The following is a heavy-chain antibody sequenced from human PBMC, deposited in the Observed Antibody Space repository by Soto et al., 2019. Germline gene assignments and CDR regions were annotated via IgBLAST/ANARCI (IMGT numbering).Heavy chain of an antibody. CDR1: GGSLSRGDYY. Sequence: PSETLSLTCTVSGGSLSRGDYYWIWIRQPPGKGLEWIGYIYYSGSTYYNPSLKSRVTISVDTSKNQFSLKLSSVTAADTAVYYCVRARVVTQNWFDPWGQGTLVTVS. CDR3: VRARVVTQNWFDP. V-gene: IGHV4-30-4*01. D-gene: IGHD2-21*02. J-gene: IGHJ5*02. CDR2: IYYSGST.